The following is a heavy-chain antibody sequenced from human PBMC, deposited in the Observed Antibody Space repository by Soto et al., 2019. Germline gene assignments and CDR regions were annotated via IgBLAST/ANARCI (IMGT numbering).Heavy chain of an antibody. J-gene: IGHJ4*02. Sequence: EVQLVESGGGLVQPGGSLRLSCAASGFTFETSWMTWVRQAPGKGLEWVANIKQDGSEKYYVDSVKGRFTISRDNAKKSLYLQMNSLRDEDTAVYFCVRERISSWGQGTLVTVSS. V-gene: IGHV3-7*01. CDR2: IKQDGSEK. CDR3: VRERISS. D-gene: IGHD2-15*01. CDR1: GFTFETSW.